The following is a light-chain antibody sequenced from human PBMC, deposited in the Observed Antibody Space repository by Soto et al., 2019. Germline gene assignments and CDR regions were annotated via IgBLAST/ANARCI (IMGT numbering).Light chain of an antibody. CDR2: RNN. CDR3: AAWDDSLSGLV. V-gene: IGLV1-47*01. Sequence: QSVLTQPPSASGTPGQRVTISCSGSSSNIGSNYVYWYQQLPGTAPKLLIYRNNQRPSGVPDRFSGSKSGTSASLAISGLRYEDEADYYCAAWDDSLSGLVFGGETKLTVL. J-gene: IGLJ2*01. CDR1: SSNIGSNY.